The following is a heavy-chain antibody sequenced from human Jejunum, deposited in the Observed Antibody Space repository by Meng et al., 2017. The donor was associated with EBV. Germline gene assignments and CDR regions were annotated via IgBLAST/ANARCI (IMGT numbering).Heavy chain of an antibody. V-gene: IGHV4-30-2*06. CDR3: ARGNSGFDH. CDR2: IYHSGSA. CDR1: GGSISTGGYS. J-gene: IGHJ5*02. Sequence: QLHLQESGSGLVKPSQTPSLTCAVSGGSISTGGYSWHWIRQSPGKGLEWIGYIYHSGSAYYNPSLKSRLTLSVDRSRDQFSLKLISVTAADTAVYYCARGNSGFDHWGQGTLVTVSS. D-gene: IGHD6-19*01.